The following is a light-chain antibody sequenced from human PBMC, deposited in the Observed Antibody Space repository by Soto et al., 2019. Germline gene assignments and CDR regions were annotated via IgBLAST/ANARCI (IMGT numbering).Light chain of an antibody. Sequence: QSVLTQPPSASGTPGQRVTISCSGSSSNIGSNTVNWYQQLPGTAPKLRIYSNNQRPSGVPDRFSGSKSGTSASLAISGLQSEDEADYYCAAWDDSLNGQVFGGGTKVTVL. CDR3: AAWDDSLNGQV. CDR2: SNN. V-gene: IGLV1-44*01. J-gene: IGLJ3*02. CDR1: SSNIGSNT.